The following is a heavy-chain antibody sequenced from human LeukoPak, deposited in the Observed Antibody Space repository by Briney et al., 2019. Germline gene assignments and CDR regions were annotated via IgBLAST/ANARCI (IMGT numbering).Heavy chain of an antibody. V-gene: IGHV1-8*01. Sequence: ASVKVSCKASGYTFTSYDINWVRQATGQGLEWMGWMNPNSGNTGYAQKFQGRVTMTRNTSISTAYMELSSLRSEDTAVYYCARGKYYGSGSWYYYYYGMDVWGQGTTVTVSS. CDR1: GYTFTSYD. J-gene: IGHJ6*02. CDR2: MNPNSGNT. CDR3: ARGKYYGSGSWYYYYYGMDV. D-gene: IGHD3-10*01.